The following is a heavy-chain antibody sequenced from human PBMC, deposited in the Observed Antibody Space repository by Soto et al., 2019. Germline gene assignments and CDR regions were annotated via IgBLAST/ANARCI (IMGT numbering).Heavy chain of an antibody. CDR3: ARDEWPPVVRGDS. CDR1: GGLFTSFS. CDR2: IIAISGAP. J-gene: IGHJ5*02. Sequence: QVHLVQSGAEVKPPGSSVKVSCKASGGLFTSFSISWVRQAPGQGLEWMGRIIAISGAPTYAQRFQDRVTITADKSTNTAFLELTSLTSDDTAVYYCARDEWPPVVRGDSWGQGTLVTVSS. V-gene: IGHV1-69*08. D-gene: IGHD3-10*01.